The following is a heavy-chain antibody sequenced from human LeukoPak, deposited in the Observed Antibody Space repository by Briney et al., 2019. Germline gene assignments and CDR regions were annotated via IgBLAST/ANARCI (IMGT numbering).Heavy chain of an antibody. V-gene: IGHV4-34*01. J-gene: IGHJ6*02. Sequence: SETLSLTCAVYGGSFSGYYWSWIRQPPGKGLEWIGEINHSGSTNYNPSLKSRVTISVDTSKNQFSLKLSSVTAADTAVYPPRQTTVVTQNYYYYGMDVWGQGTTVTVSS. CDR1: GGSFSGYY. CDR3: RQTTVVTQNYYYYGMDV. D-gene: IGHD4-23*01. CDR2: INHSGST.